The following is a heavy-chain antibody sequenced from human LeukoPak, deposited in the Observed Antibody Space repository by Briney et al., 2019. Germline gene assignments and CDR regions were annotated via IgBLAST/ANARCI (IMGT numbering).Heavy chain of an antibody. CDR3: ARDGTGSNSGWYIH. CDR1: GFPFNSYS. CDR2: ISSSSSYI. D-gene: IGHD6-19*01. V-gene: IGHV3-21*01. Sequence: GVPVTLFCGPSGFPFNSYSMNWLRQAPERGLEWVSSISSSSSYIYYADSVTGRFTITRDNAKNALYLQMNSLRAEDKAVDYCARDGTGSNSGWYIHWGQGALVTVSS. J-gene: IGHJ4*02.